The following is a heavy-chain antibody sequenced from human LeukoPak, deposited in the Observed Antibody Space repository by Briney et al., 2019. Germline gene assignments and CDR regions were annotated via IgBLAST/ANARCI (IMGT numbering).Heavy chain of an antibody. V-gene: IGHV4-34*09. Sequence: PSETLSLTCAVYGGSFSGYYWSWIRQPPGKGLKWIGEINHSGSTNYNPSLKSRVTISVDTSKNQFSLKLSSVTAADTAVYYCARGGVIEVLNAEYFQHWGQGTLVTVSS. D-gene: IGHD3-22*01. CDR2: INHSGST. J-gene: IGHJ1*01. CDR1: GGSFSGYY. CDR3: ARGGVIEVLNAEYFQH.